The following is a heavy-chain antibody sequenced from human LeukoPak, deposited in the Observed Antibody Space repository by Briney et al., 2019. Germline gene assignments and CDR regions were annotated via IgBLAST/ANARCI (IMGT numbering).Heavy chain of an antibody. V-gene: IGHV3-7*03. D-gene: IGHD3-9*01. CDR1: GFTFSNYW. J-gene: IGHJ6*03. Sequence: GGSLRLSCAASGFTFSNYWLNWVRQAPGKGLEWVGNIKQDGSEKYHEDSVKGRFTISRDNAKNSLYLQMNSLRAEDTAVYYCAKGGGFDWLNYYYMDVWGKGTTVIISS. CDR2: IKQDGSEK. CDR3: AKGGGFDWLNYYYMDV.